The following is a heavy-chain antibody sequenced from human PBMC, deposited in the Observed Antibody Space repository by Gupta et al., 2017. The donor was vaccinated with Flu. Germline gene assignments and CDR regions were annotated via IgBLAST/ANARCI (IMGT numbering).Heavy chain of an antibody. CDR3: ARDCSGGSCYRGGTDY. CDR2: VYTNGDS. J-gene: IGHJ4*02. CDR1: GDSLRSSF. Sequence: QVHPQESGPTLVKTSETLSLICTVSGDSLRSSFWSWIRKPAGKRLEWLGRVYTNGDSNHNPSFNGRATLSVDTSKNQISLNLISVTAADTAIYYCARDCSGGSCYRGGTDYWGQGIPVTVSS. V-gene: IGHV4-4*07. D-gene: IGHD2-15*01.